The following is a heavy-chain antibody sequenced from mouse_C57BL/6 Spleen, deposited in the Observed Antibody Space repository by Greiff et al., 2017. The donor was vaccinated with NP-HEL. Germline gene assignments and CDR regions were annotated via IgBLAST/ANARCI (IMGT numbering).Heavy chain of an antibody. J-gene: IGHJ2*01. CDR1: GYSITSGYY. CDR3: ASSGTWFDY. Sequence: EVKLQESGPGLVKPSQSLSLTCSVTGYSITSGYYWNWIRQFPGNKLEWMGYISYDGSNNYNPSLKNRISITRDTSKNQFFLKLNSVTTEDTATYYCASSGTWFDYWGQGTTLTVSS. V-gene: IGHV3-6*01. CDR2: ISYDGSN. D-gene: IGHD4-1*01.